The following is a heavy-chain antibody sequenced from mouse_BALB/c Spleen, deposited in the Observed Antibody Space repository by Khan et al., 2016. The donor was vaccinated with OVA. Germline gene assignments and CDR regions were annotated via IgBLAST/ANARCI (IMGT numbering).Heavy chain of an antibody. V-gene: IGHV2-6-7*01. CDR2: ILVDGST. Sequence: VQLKESGPGLVAPSQSLSITCTVSGFSLTGYGVNWVRQPPGKGLEWLGMILVDGSTDYNSALKSRLSISKDNSKSQVFLKMNSLQTDDTARYFCARDKGNPDAMDYWGQGTSVTVS. J-gene: IGHJ4*01. CDR3: ARDKGNPDAMDY. CDR1: GFSLTGYG. D-gene: IGHD2-1*01.